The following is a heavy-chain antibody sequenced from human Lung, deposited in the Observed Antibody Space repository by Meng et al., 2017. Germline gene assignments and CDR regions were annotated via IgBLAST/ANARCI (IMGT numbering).Heavy chain of an antibody. CDR2: IYYSGST. J-gene: IGHJ4*02. Sequence: QVQLQESGPGLVKPSQTLSLTCTVSGGSISSGGYYWSWIRQYPGKGLEWIGYIYYSGSTYYNPSLRTRVTISLDTSKNQFSLKLSSVTAADTAVYYCAGTIGYYYAMAYWGQGTLVTVSS. D-gene: IGHD3-22*01. V-gene: IGHV4-31*03. CDR3: AGTIGYYYAMAY. CDR1: GGSISSGGYY.